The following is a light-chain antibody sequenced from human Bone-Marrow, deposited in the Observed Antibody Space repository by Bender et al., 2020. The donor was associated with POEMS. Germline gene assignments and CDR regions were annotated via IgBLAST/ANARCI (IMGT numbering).Light chain of an antibody. Sequence: QLVLTQSPSASASLGASVKLTCTLSSGHSTYAIAWHQQQPEKGPRYLMKVNSEGSHIKGDGIPDRFSGSSSGAERYLTISSLQSEDEADYYCQTWGTGIWVFGGGTKLTVL. CDR1: SGHSTYA. CDR3: QTWGTGIWV. CDR2: VNSEGSH. J-gene: IGLJ3*02. V-gene: IGLV4-69*01.